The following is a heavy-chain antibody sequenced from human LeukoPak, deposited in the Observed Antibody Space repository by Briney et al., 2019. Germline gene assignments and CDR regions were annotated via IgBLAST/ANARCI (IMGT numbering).Heavy chain of an antibody. J-gene: IGHJ4*02. CDR3: ARDGGYCSGGSCYNLFDY. D-gene: IGHD2-15*01. CDR1: GGFISSGGYY. Sequence: PSQTPSLTCTVSGGFISSGGYYWSCIRQHPGKGLEWIGYIYYSGSTYYNPSLKSRVTISVDTSKNQFSLKLSSVTAADTAVYYCARDGGYCSGGSCYNLFDYWGQGTLVTVSS. V-gene: IGHV4-31*03. CDR2: IYYSGST.